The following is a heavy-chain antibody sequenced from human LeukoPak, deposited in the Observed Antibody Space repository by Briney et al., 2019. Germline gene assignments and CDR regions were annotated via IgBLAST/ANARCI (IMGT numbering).Heavy chain of an antibody. CDR2: ISAYNGNT. D-gene: IGHD2/OR15-2a*01. V-gene: IGHV1-18*01. Sequence: ASVKVSCKASGYTFTSYGIIWVRQAPGQGLEWMGWISAYNGNTNYAQKLQGRVTMTTDTSTSTAYMELRSLRSDDTAVYYCARVLSPISNYYIDYWGRGTLVTVSS. CDR1: GYTFTSYG. J-gene: IGHJ4*02. CDR3: ARVLSPISNYYIDY.